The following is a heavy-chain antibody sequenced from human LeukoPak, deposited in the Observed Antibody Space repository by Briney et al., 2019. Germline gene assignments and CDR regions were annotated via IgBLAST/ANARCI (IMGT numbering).Heavy chain of an antibody. CDR3: ARGAARRRYWFDP. J-gene: IGHJ5*02. V-gene: IGHV1-8*03. Sequence: GASVKVSCKASGDIFSKYAINWVRQATGQGLEWMGWMNPNSSNTGYAQKFQGRVTITRNTSISTAYMELSSLRSEDTAVYYCARGAARRRYWFDPWGQGTLVTVSS. CDR2: MNPNSSNT. CDR1: GDIFSKYA. D-gene: IGHD6-6*01.